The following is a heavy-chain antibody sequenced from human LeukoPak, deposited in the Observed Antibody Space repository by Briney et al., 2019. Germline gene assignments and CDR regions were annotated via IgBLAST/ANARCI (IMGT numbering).Heavy chain of an antibody. D-gene: IGHD6-13*01. V-gene: IGHV4-4*07. J-gene: IGHJ4*02. CDR1: GGSISSYY. Sequence: SETLSLTCTVSGGSISSYYWSWIRQPAGKGLEWIGRIYTSGSTNYNPSLKSRVTMSLDTSKNQFSLRLSSVTAADTAVYYCARALYSSSSFDYWGQGTLVTVSS. CDR2: IYTSGST. CDR3: ARALYSSSSFDY.